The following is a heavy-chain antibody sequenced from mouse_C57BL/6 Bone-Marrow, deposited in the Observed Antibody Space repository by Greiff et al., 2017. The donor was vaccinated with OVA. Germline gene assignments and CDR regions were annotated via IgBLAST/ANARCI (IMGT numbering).Heavy chain of an antibody. CDR3: ARKRDYYGSSYVYYAMDY. J-gene: IGHJ4*01. Sequence: QVQLQQSGPELVKPGASVKISCKASGYAFSSSWMNWVKQRPGKGLEWIGRIYPGDGDTNYNGKFKGKATLTADKSSSTAYMQLSSLTSEDSAVYFCARKRDYYGSSYVYYAMDYWGQGTAVTVSS. V-gene: IGHV1-82*01. CDR1: GYAFSSSW. D-gene: IGHD1-1*01. CDR2: IYPGDGDT.